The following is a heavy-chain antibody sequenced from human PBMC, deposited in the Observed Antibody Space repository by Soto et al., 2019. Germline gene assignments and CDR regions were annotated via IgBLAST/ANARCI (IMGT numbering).Heavy chain of an antibody. CDR1: GFTFSSYG. CDR3: ARDCCTGAGMGPWFDP. Sequence: QTGGSLRLSCAASGFTFSSYGMHWVRQAPGKGLEWVAVIWYDGSNKYYADSVKGRFTISRDNSKNTLYLQMNSLRAEDTAVYYCARDCCTGAGMGPWFDPWGQGTLVTVSS. V-gene: IGHV3-33*01. CDR2: IWYDGSNK. D-gene: IGHD6-13*01. J-gene: IGHJ5*02.